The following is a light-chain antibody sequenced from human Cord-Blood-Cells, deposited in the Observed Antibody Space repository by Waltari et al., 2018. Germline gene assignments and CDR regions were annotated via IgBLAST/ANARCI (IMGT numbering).Light chain of an antibody. Sequence: QSALTQPASVSGSPGQSITISCTGTSSDVGSYNLVSWYQQHPGKAPKLMIYEGSKRPSGVSNRFSGSKSCNTASLTISGLQAEDEADYYCCSYAGSSTVVFGGGTKLTV. V-gene: IGLV2-23*01. CDR3: CSYAGSSTVV. J-gene: IGLJ2*01. CDR1: SSDVGSYNL. CDR2: EGS.